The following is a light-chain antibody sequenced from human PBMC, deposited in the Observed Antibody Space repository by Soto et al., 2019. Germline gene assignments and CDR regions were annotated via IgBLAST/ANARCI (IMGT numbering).Light chain of an antibody. Sequence: EIVLTQSSGTLSLSPGERATLSCRASQSVSSSYLAWYQQKPGQAPRLLIYGTSSRATGIPDRFSGSGSGTDFALTISRLKPEDFAVYYCQQYGSSPLVTFGQGTRLEIK. J-gene: IGKJ5*01. CDR1: QSVSSSY. CDR3: QQYGSSPLVT. CDR2: GTS. V-gene: IGKV3-20*01.